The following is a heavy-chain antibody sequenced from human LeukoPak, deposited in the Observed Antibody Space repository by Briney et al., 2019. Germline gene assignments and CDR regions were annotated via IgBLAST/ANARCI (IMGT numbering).Heavy chain of an antibody. D-gene: IGHD2-21*02. Sequence: SETLSLTCAVSGYSINIGYYWGWIRQPPGKGLEWIGSIYHSGSTYYNPSLKSRVTISVDTSKNQFSLKLSSVTVADTAVYYCARVTGYYYYYMDVWGKGTTVTVSS. V-gene: IGHV4-38-2*01. J-gene: IGHJ6*03. CDR1: GYSINIGYY. CDR2: IYHSGST. CDR3: ARVTGYYYYYMDV.